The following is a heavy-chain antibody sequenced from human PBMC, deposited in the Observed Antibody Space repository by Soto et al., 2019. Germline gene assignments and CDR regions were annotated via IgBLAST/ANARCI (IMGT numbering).Heavy chain of an antibody. CDR2: ISGSGDST. D-gene: IGHD6-13*01. J-gene: IGHJ6*02. CDR3: AKDRDGAAAGPTKFYGMDV. CDR1: GFTFSSYA. V-gene: IGHV3-23*01. Sequence: EVQLLESGGGLVQPGGSLRLSCAASGFTFSSYAMSWVRQAPGKGLEWVSVISGSGDSTYYADSVRGRFTISRDNSKNTLYLQMTSLRAEYTAVYYCAKDRDGAAAGPTKFYGMDVWGQGTTVTVSS.